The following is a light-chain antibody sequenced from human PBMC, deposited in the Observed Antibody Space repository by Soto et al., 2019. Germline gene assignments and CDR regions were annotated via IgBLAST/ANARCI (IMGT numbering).Light chain of an antibody. CDR1: QSVDTC. J-gene: IGKJ1*01. CDR2: KAS. CDR3: QQFYRYPWT. V-gene: IGKV1-5*03. Sequence: DIQMTQSPSTLSASVGDRVTITCRASQSVDTCLAWYQQKPGKAPHLLIYKASSLETGVPSRFSRSRSVTEFTLTISSLQPDDFATYYCQQFYRYPWTFGQGTKVEIK.